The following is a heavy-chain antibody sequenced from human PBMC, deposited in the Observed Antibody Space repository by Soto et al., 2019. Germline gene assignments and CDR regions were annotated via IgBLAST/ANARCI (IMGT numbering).Heavy chain of an antibody. D-gene: IGHD2-2*01. CDR3: ARGYCTTTICDPWFDP. Sequence: GESLKISCTGSGYAFTSYWIAWVRQMPGKGLEWMGIIYPGDSDNRYSPSFQGQVTISADKSITTAYLQWSSLKASDTAMYYCARGYCTTTICDPWFDPWGQGTLVTVSS. V-gene: IGHV5-51*01. CDR1: GYAFTSYW. J-gene: IGHJ5*02. CDR2: IYPGDSDN.